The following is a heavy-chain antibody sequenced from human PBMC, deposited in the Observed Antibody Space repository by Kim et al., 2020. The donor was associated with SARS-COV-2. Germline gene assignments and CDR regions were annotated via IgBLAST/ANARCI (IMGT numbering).Heavy chain of an antibody. CDR2: INAGNGNT. CDR3: GRGEIGYCSSTTCSDAFDI. V-gene: IGHV1-3*01. Sequence: ASVKVSCKASGFTFTNYVIHWVRQAPGQRLEWMGWINAGNGNTKYSQKFQGRVTITRDSSASAAYMELISLRSEDTAIYYCGRGEIGYCSSTTCSDAFDIWGQGTMVTVSS. D-gene: IGHD2-2*01. J-gene: IGHJ3*02. CDR1: GFTFTNYV.